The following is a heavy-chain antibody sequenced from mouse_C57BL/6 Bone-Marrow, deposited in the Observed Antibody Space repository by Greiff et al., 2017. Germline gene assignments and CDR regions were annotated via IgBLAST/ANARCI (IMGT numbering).Heavy chain of an antibody. CDR2: IDPENGDT. D-gene: IGHD1-1*01. CDR1: GFNIKDDY. V-gene: IGHV14-4*01. J-gene: IGHJ2*01. Sequence: EVQLQQSGAELVRPGASVKLSCTASGFNIKDDYMHWVKQRPEQGLEWIGWIDPENGDTEYASKFQGKATITADTSSNTAYLQLSSLTSEDTAVYYCTTSRDYYGSSSYFDYWGQGTTRTVSS. CDR3: TTSRDYYGSSSYFDY.